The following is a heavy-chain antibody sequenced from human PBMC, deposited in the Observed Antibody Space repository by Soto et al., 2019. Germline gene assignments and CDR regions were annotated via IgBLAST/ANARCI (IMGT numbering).Heavy chain of an antibody. CDR3: ARDRDYSHTDADIDF. Sequence: QVQLVQSGAEVRRPGGSVRISCKTSGYNFNTYGIIWVRQAPGQGLEWLGWISGYNGYTKYAQSREYRVTLSTDTSTSTAYLQLRSLRSGDTAVYFCARDRDYSHTDADIDFWGQGTLVTVSS. CDR1: GYNFNTYG. CDR2: ISGYNGYT. V-gene: IGHV1-18*01. J-gene: IGHJ4*02. D-gene: IGHD3-16*01.